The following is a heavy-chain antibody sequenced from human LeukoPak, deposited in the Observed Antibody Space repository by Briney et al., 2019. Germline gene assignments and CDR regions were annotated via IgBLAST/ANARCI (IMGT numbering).Heavy chain of an antibody. V-gene: IGHV3-7*04. J-gene: IGHJ4*02. CDR3: ARDGGGWTYFDY. Sequence: GSLRVSRAASGFTFSSFWMSWVRQAPGKGLEWVANIKQDGSEKNYVGSVKGRFTISRDNAKNSVYLQMNILRAEDTAVYYCARDGGGWTYFDYWGQGTPVTVSS. CDR2: IKQDGSEK. D-gene: IGHD6-19*01. CDR1: GFTFSSFW.